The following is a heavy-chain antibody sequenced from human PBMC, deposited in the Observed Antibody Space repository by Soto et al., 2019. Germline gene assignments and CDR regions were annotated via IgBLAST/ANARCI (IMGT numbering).Heavy chain of an antibody. V-gene: IGHV1-18*01. J-gene: IGHJ4*02. CDR3: ARGKGYSSSWYGPYYFDY. D-gene: IGHD6-13*01. CDR2: INADNGNT. CDR1: GYTFTSYG. Sequence: GASVKVSCKASGYTFTSYGISWVRQAPGQGLEWMGWINADNGNTNYSQKLQGRVTITRDTSASTAYMELSSLRSEDTAVYYCARGKGYSSSWYGPYYFDYWGQGTLVNVSS.